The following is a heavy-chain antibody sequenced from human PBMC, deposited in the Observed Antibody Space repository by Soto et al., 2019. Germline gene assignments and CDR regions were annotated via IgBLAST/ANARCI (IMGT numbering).Heavy chain of an antibody. Sequence: SATLSLTCSVSGGSISSKNYYWGWIRQPPGKGLEWIGIIYYSGTTYYNPSLKSRVIISVDTSKNQFSLKLSSVTAADTAVYYCAGRPSYYYDSSGFDPFDYWGQGTLVTVSS. CDR2: IYYSGTT. CDR1: GGSISSKNYY. CDR3: AGRPSYYYDSSGFDPFDY. J-gene: IGHJ4*02. V-gene: IGHV4-39*01. D-gene: IGHD3-22*01.